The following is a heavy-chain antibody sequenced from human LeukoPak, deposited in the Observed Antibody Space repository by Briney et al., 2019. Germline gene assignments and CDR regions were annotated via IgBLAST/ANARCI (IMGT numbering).Heavy chain of an antibody. V-gene: IGHV3-48*01. CDR3: ARERGYSYGYSDY. J-gene: IGHJ4*02. Sequence: GGSLRLSCAASGFTFSSYSMNWVRQAPGKGLEWVSYISSSSNTIYDTDSVKGRFTISRDNAKNSLYLQMNSLRAEDTAVYYCARERGYSYGYSDYWGQGTLVTVSS. CDR2: ISSSSNTI. D-gene: IGHD5-18*01. CDR1: GFTFSSYS.